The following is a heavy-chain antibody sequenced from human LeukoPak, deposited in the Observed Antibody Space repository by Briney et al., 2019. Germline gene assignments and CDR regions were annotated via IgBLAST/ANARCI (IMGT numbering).Heavy chain of an antibody. CDR1: GYSFTNYW. Sequence: GESLKISCKGSGYSFTNYWIGWVRQMPGKGLEWMGIIYPGDSDPRYSPSFQGQVTISADKSISTASLQWSSLKASDTAMYYCARLDILTGSPFDYWGQGTLVTVSS. CDR3: ARLDILTGSPFDY. J-gene: IGHJ4*02. CDR2: IYPGDSDP. V-gene: IGHV5-51*01. D-gene: IGHD3-9*01.